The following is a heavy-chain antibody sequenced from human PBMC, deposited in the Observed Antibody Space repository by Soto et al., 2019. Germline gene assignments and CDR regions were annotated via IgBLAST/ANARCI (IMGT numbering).Heavy chain of an antibody. CDR3: ARDMRVNIVASRTGYYYMDV. Sequence: PSETLSLTCTVSGGSTSSYYWSWIRQPPGKGLEWIGYIYYSGSTNYNPSLKSRVTISVDTSKNQFSLKLSSVTAADTAVYYCARDMRVNIVASRTGYYYMDVSGKGTTITVSS. CDR2: IYYSGST. V-gene: IGHV4-59*01. J-gene: IGHJ6*03. D-gene: IGHD5-12*01. CDR1: GGSTSSYY.